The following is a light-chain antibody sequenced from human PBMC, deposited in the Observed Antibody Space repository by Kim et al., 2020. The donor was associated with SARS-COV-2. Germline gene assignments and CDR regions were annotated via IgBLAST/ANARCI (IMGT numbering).Light chain of an antibody. J-gene: IGKJ4*01. CDR3: QKYNSAPLT. Sequence: ASGGENRSTTGRGSKGISNNLSRYQQKRGRVPKLLIYAAATLQAGVPSRFSSSGAGTDYTITISSRQPEDVATYYCQKYNSAPLTFGGGTKVDIK. CDR1: KGISNN. CDR2: AAA. V-gene: IGKV1-27*01.